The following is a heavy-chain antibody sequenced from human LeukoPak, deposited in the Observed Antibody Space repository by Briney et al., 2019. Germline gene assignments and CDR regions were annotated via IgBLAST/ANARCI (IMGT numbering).Heavy chain of an antibody. Sequence: SETLSLTCAVYGGSFSGYYWSWIRQPLGKGLEWIGEINHSGSTNYNPSLKSRVTISVDTSKNQFSLKLSSVTAADTAVYYCARGVGNYVWGSYRYTYFDYWGQGTLVTVSS. J-gene: IGHJ4*02. V-gene: IGHV4-34*01. CDR1: GGSFSGYY. CDR2: INHSGST. CDR3: ARGVGNYVWGSYRYTYFDY. D-gene: IGHD3-16*02.